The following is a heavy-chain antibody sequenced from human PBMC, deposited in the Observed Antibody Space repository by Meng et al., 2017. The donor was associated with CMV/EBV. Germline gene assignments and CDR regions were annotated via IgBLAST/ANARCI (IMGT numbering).Heavy chain of an antibody. Sequence: WGSLRLSCVASGFTFTDYYMSWIRQAPGKGLEWVSYISYSADTMDYADSVSGRFTISRDNAENSVFLQMNSLTVDDSAIYYCARGHYGMDVWGQGTTVTVSS. CDR3: ARGHYGMDV. V-gene: IGHV3-11*01. J-gene: IGHJ6*02. CDR2: ISYSADTM. CDR1: GFTFTDYY.